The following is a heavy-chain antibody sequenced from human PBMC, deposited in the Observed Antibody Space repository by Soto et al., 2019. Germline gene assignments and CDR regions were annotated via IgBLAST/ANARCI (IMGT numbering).Heavy chain of an antibody. CDR2: ISGSGDST. Sequence: GGSLRLSCAASGFTFSSYAMSWVRQAPGKGLEWVSAISGSGDSTYYADSVKGRFTISSDNSKNTLYLQMNSLRAEDTAVYYCAMSSASGYSFDIWGQGTMVNVSS. V-gene: IGHV3-23*01. D-gene: IGHD6-6*01. J-gene: IGHJ3*02. CDR1: GFTFSSYA. CDR3: AMSSASGYSFDI.